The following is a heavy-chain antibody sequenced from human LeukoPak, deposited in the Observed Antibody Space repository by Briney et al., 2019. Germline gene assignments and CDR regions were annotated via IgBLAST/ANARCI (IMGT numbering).Heavy chain of an antibody. V-gene: IGHV3-30*04. D-gene: IGHD3-22*01. CDR3: ARGGYYYDSSGYYAPWYFDL. Sequence: PGGSLRLSCVTSGFTFNIYAMHWVRHAPGKGLEWVALLAYDGTNQYYADSVKGRFTISRDNSKNTVDLQMNSLRPEDAAVYYCARGGYYYDSSGYYAPWYFDLWGRGTLVTVSS. CDR2: LAYDGTNQ. CDR1: GFTFNIYA. J-gene: IGHJ2*01.